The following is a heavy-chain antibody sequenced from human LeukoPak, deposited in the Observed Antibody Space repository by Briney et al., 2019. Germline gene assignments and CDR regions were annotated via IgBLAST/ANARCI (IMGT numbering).Heavy chain of an antibody. V-gene: IGHV4-4*07. CDR2: IYTSGST. D-gene: IGHD2-15*01. CDR3: ARVLVGAAFDY. Sequence: PSETLSLTRTVSGGSISSYYWSWLRQPAGKGLEWIGRIYTSGSTNYNPSLKSPVTMSVDTSKTQFSLKLSSVTAADTAVYYCARVLVGAAFDYWGQGTLVTVSS. CDR1: GGSISSYY. J-gene: IGHJ4*02.